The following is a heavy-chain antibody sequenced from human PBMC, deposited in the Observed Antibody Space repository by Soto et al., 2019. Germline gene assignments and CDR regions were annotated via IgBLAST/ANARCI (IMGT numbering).Heavy chain of an antibody. Sequence: GGSLRLSCAASGFTFSSYAMSWVRQAPEKGLEWVSAMSGSGGSTYYADSVKGRFTISGDNSKNTLYLQMNSLRAEDTAVYYCAKGAARGLYQFDYWGQGTLVTVSS. CDR1: GFTFSSYA. J-gene: IGHJ4*02. CDR3: AKGAARGLYQFDY. D-gene: IGHD2-2*01. V-gene: IGHV3-23*01. CDR2: MSGSGGST.